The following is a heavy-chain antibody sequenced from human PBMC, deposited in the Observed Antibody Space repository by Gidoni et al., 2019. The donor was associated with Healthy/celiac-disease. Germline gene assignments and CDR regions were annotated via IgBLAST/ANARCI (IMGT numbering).Heavy chain of an antibody. CDR2: VYASGST. Sequence: QVQLQESGPGLVKPSQTLSLTCTVSGSSISGGGYYWSWIRQPAGKALEWIGRVYASGSTNYNPSLKSRVTISVDTSKNQFYLKLTSVTAADTAVYYWGRSRMIGGLHDAFDIWGQGTMVIVSS. CDR3: GRSRMIGGLHDAFDI. J-gene: IGHJ3*02. D-gene: IGHD3-22*01. V-gene: IGHV4-61*02. CDR1: GSSISGGGYY.